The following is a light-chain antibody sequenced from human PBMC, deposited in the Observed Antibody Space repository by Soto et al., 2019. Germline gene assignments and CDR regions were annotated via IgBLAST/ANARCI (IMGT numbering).Light chain of an antibody. J-gene: IGKJ2*01. CDR2: GAS. CDR1: HSISSSY. Sequence: IVLTQSPGTLSLSPGERATLSCRASHSISSSYLAWYQQKPGQAPRLLIYGASSRATGIPDRFSGSGSGTDFTLTISRLEPEDFAVYYCQQYGGSPYTFGQGTKLEIK. CDR3: QQYGGSPYT. V-gene: IGKV3-20*01.